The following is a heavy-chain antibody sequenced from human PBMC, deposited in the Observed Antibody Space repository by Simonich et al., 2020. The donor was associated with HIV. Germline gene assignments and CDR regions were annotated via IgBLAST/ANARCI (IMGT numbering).Heavy chain of an antibody. CDR3: ARDGRKGSSTSCSDY. Sequence: EVQLVESGGGLVKPGGSLRLSCAASGFTFRSYSMNWVRQAPGKGLEGVSSISSSSSYIYDADSVKGRFTISRENAKNSLYLQMNSLRAEDTAVYYCARDGRKGSSTSCSDYWGQGTLVTVSS. CDR2: ISSSSSYI. J-gene: IGHJ4*02. CDR1: GFTFRSYS. D-gene: IGHD2-2*01. V-gene: IGHV3-21*01.